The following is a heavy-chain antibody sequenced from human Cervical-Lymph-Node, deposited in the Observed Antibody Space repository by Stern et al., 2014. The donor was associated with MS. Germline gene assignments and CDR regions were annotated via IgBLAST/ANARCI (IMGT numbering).Heavy chain of an antibody. J-gene: IGHJ6*02. D-gene: IGHD2-2*01. CDR3: ARHCSSTSCYYGMDV. CDR1: GGSISSSSYY. CDR2: IYYSGST. V-gene: IGHV4-39*01. Sequence: QVQLVESGPGLVKPSETLSLTCTVSGGSISSSSYYWGWIRQPPGKGLEWIGSIYYSGSTYYNPSLKSRVTISVDTSKNQLYLQLSSVTAADTAVYYCARHCSSTSCYYGMDVWGQGTTVPVSS.